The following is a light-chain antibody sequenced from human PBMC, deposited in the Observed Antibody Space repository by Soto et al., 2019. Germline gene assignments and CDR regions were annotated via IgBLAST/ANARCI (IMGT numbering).Light chain of an antibody. Sequence: EIVLTQSPATLSLSPGERATLSCRASQSVGSYLDWYQQKPGQAPRLLIYDASNRATGIPARFSGSGSGTDFTLTISRLEPEDFAVYYCQQRSNWPPITFGEGTRLEIK. CDR2: DAS. CDR1: QSVGSY. CDR3: QQRSNWPPIT. V-gene: IGKV3-11*01. J-gene: IGKJ5*01.